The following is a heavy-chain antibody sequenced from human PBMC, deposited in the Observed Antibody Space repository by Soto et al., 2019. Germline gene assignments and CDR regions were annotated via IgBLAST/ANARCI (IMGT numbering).Heavy chain of an antibody. CDR2: ISGSGGST. Sequence: GGSLRLSCAASGFTFSSYAMSWVRQAPGKGLEWVSAISGSGGSTYYADSVKGRFTISRDNSKNTLYLQMNSLRAEDTAVYYCAKGRRFLEWLPYSGYFDYWGQGTLVTVSS. CDR3: AKGRRFLEWLPYSGYFDY. J-gene: IGHJ4*02. CDR1: GFTFSSYA. V-gene: IGHV3-23*01. D-gene: IGHD3-3*01.